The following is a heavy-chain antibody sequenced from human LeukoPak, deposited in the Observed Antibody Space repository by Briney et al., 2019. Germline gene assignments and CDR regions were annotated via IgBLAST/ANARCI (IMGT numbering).Heavy chain of an antibody. CDR3: ARDNGGYDRGWFDP. Sequence: SETLSLTCTVSGGSISSGSYYWSWIRQPAGKGLEWIGRIYTSGSTNYNPSLKSRVTISVDTSKNQFSLKLSSVTAADTAVYYCARDNGGYDRGWFDPWGQGTLVTVSS. J-gene: IGHJ5*02. CDR2: IYTSGST. V-gene: IGHV4-61*02. CDR1: GGSISSGSYY. D-gene: IGHD5-12*01.